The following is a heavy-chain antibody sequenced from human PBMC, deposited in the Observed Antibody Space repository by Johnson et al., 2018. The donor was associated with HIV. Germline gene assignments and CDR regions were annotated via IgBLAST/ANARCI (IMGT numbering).Heavy chain of an antibody. V-gene: IGHV3-30*04. D-gene: IGHD1-26*01. CDR1: GFTFSSYA. CDR3: ARMGGATYAFDI. CDR2: ISYDGRNK. Sequence: QVQLVEYGGGVVQPRRSLRLSCAASGFTFSSYAMHWVRQAPGKGLERVAVISYDGRNKYYEESVKGRFTISRDNSKNTLYLQMHSQGAEDTAGYYCARMGGATYAFDIWGQGTMVTVSS. J-gene: IGHJ3*02.